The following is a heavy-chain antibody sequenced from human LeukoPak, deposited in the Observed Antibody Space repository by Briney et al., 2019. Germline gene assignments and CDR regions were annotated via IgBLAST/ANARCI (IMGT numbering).Heavy chain of an antibody. CDR1: GLTFSSDT. J-gene: IGHJ4*02. CDR3: ARYVDTTMLT. CDR2: ISSSSSTI. D-gene: IGHD5-18*01. Sequence: GGCLRLSCSASGLTFSSDTMEWVRQAPGKGLELVYYISSSSSTIYYADSGKGRFTISRDNAKNSLYPQMNSLRDEDTAVYYCARYVDTTMLTWGQGTLVTVSS. V-gene: IGHV3-48*02.